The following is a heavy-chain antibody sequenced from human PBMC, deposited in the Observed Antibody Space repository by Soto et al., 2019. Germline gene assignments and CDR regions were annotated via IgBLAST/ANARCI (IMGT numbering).Heavy chain of an antibody. CDR1: GYTFTSYD. D-gene: IGHD2-15*01. V-gene: IGHV1-8*01. J-gene: IGHJ6*02. Sequence: ASVKVSCKASGYTFTSYDINWVRQATGQGLEWMGWMNPNSGNTGYAQKFLGRVTMTRNTSISTAYMELSSLRSEDTAVYYCAKVKGYCSGGSCYYYYYYGMDVWG. CDR2: MNPNSGNT. CDR3: AKVKGYCSGGSCYYYYYYGMDV.